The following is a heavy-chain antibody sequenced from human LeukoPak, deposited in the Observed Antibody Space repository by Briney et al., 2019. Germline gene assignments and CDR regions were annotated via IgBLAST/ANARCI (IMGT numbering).Heavy chain of an antibody. D-gene: IGHD3-16*01. CDR2: ISSSGSTI. Sequence: GGSLRLSCAASGFTFSTYEMNWVRQAPGKGLEWVSYISSSGSTIYYADSVKGRFTISRDNAKNSLYLQMNSLRAEDTAVYYCAKRLRGEVFDYWGQGTLVTVSS. CDR3: AKRLRGEVFDY. CDR1: GFTFSTYE. V-gene: IGHV3-48*03. J-gene: IGHJ4*02.